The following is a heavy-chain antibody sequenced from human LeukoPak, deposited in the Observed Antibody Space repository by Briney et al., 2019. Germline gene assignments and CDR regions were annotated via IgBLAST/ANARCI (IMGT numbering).Heavy chain of an antibody. CDR2: IRYDGSNK. J-gene: IGHJ4*02. Sequence: GGSLRLSCAASGFTFNNYGMHWVRQAPGKGLEWVAFIRYDGSNKYYADSVKGRFTISIDNSRNTMYLQMNSLRAEDTAVYYCAKDLRGWYGEIDYWGQGTLVTVSS. V-gene: IGHV3-30*02. CDR3: AKDLRGWYGEIDY. CDR1: GFTFNNYG. D-gene: IGHD6-19*01.